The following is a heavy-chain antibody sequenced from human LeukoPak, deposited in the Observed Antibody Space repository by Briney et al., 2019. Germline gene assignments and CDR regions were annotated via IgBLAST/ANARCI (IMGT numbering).Heavy chain of an antibody. CDR2: IHYSGTT. J-gene: IGHJ4*02. CDR1: GGSISTSITPTY. CDR3: ARKGTIAPTGASHFDY. Sequence: SETLSLTCTVSGGSISTSITPTYWNWVRQPPGKGLEWIGSIHYSGTTYYNPSLDSRATISVDTSKNQFSVKLTSVTAADTAVYYCARKGTIAPTGASHFDYWGRGTLVTVSS. D-gene: IGHD6-13*01. V-gene: IGHV4-39*01.